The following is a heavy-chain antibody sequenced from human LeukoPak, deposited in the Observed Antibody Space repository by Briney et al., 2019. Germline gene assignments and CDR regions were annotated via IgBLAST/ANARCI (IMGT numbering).Heavy chain of an antibody. V-gene: IGHV3-30*04. D-gene: IGHD4-17*01. CDR3: ARDRYGDYGDFDY. CDR1: GFTFSSYA. CDR2: ISYDGSNK. Sequence: GGSLRLSCAASGFTFSSYAMHWVRQAPGKGLKWVAVISYDGSNKYYADSVKGRFTISRDNSKNTLYLQMNSLRAEDTAVYYCARDRYGDYGDFDYWGQGTLVTVSS. J-gene: IGHJ4*02.